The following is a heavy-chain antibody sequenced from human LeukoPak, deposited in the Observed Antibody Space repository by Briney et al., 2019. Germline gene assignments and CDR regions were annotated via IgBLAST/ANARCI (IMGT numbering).Heavy chain of an antibody. CDR1: GFTFRSYS. V-gene: IGHV3-48*01. J-gene: IGHJ4*02. CDR2: ISSSSSTI. Sequence: GGSLRLSCAASGFTFRSYSMNWVRQAPGKGLEWVSYISSSSSTIYYADSVKGRFTISRDNAKNSLYLQMNSLRAEDTAVYYCARDLRITVIGKWCYFDYWGQGTLVTVSS. D-gene: IGHD3-22*01. CDR3: ARDLRITVIGKWCYFDY.